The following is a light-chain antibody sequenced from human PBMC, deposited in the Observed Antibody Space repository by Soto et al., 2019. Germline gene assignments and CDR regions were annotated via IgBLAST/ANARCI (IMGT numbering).Light chain of an antibody. CDR1: QSVGPY. J-gene: IGKJ1*01. V-gene: IGKV3-11*01. CDR2: DTS. CDR3: QQRSNWRT. Sequence: EIVITQSPVTLSVSPGERATLSCRASQSVGPYLAWYQQKPGQAPRLLIYDTSNRATGIPARFSGSGSGTDFTLTISSLEPEDFAVYYCQQRSNWRTFGQGTKVDIK.